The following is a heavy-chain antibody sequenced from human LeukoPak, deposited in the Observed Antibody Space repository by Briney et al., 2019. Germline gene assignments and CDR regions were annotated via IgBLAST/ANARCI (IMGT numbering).Heavy chain of an antibody. Sequence: GESLKISCKGSGYSFTSYWIGWVRQMPGKGLEWMGIISDTRYSPSFQGQVTISADKSISTAYLQWSSLKASDTAMYYCARLPRGDTMIVGPHYFDYWGQGTLVTVSS. J-gene: IGHJ4*02. CDR2: ISDT. D-gene: IGHD3-22*01. CDR3: ARLPRGDTMIVGPHYFDY. V-gene: IGHV5-51*01. CDR1: GYSFTSYW.